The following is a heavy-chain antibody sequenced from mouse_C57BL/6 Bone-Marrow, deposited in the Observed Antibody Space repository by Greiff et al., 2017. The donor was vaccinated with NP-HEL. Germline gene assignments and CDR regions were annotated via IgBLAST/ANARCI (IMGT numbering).Heavy chain of an antibody. Sequence: VQLQQSGTVLARPGASVKMSCKTSGYTFTNYWMHWVKQRPGQGLEWIGAIYPGNSDTSYNQKFKGKAKLTAVTSASTAYMELSSLTNEDSAVYYCTTYYSNYGYAMDYWGQGTSVTVSS. D-gene: IGHD2-5*01. CDR2: IYPGNSDT. CDR1: GYTFTNYW. V-gene: IGHV1-5*01. J-gene: IGHJ4*01. CDR3: TTYYSNYGYAMDY.